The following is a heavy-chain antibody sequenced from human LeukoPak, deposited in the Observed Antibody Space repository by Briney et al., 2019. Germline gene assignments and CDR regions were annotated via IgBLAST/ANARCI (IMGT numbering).Heavy chain of an antibody. J-gene: IGHJ4*02. D-gene: IGHD2-2*01. CDR2: ISYDGSNK. CDR1: GFTFSSYA. CDR3: ARGSHCSSTSCYPRD. Sequence: GGSLRLSCAASGFTFSSYAMHWVRQAPGKGLEWVAVISYDGSNKYYADSVKGRFTISRDNSKNTLYLQMNSLRAEDTAVYYCARGSHCSSTSCYPRDWGQGTLVTVSS. V-gene: IGHV3-30*04.